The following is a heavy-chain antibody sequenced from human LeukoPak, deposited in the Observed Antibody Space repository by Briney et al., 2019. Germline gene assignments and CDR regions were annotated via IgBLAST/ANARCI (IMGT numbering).Heavy chain of an antibody. V-gene: IGHV3-21*01. J-gene: IGHJ4*02. CDR2: ISSSSSYI. CDR1: GFTFSSYS. D-gene: IGHD6-13*01. Sequence: PGGPLRLSCAASGFTFSSYSMNWVRQAPGKGLEWVSSISSSSSYIYYADSVKGRFTISRDNVKNSLYLQMNSLRAEDTAVYYCARFSSSSINYWGQGTLVTVSS. CDR3: ARFSSSSINY.